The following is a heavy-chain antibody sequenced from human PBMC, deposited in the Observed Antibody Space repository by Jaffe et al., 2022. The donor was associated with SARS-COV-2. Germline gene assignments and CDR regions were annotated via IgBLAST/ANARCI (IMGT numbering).Heavy chain of an antibody. V-gene: IGHV1-3*01. CDR3: AREAVVAATPDEYCWFDP. J-gene: IGHJ5*02. CDR2: INAGNGNT. CDR1: GYTFTSYA. Sequence: QVQLVQSGAEVKKPGASVKVSCKASGYTFTSYAMHWVRQAPGQRLEWMGWINAGNGNTKYSQKFQGRVTITRDTSASTAYMELSSLRSEDTAVYYCAREAVVAATPDEYCWFDPWGQGTLVTVSS. D-gene: IGHD2-15*01.